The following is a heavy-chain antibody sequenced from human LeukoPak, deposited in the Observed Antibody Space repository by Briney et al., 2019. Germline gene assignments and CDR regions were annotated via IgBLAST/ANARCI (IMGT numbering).Heavy chain of an antibody. CDR2: ISYDGSNK. V-gene: IGHV3-30*18. CDR3: AKEGVERWPQTDY. D-gene: IGHD5-24*01. J-gene: IGHJ4*02. Sequence: GRSLRLSCAASGFTFSSYGMHWVRQAPGKGLEWVAVISYDGSNKYYADSVKGRFTISRDNSKNTLYLQMNSLRAEDTAVYYCAKEGVERWPQTDYWGQGTLVTVSS. CDR1: GFTFSSYG.